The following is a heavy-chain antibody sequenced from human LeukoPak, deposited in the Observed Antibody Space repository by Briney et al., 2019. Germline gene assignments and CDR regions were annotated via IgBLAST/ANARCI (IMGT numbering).Heavy chain of an antibody. V-gene: IGHV3-7*05. J-gene: IGHJ5*02. Sequence: GGSLRLSCAASGFTFSSYEMNWVRQAPGKGLEWVANIKQDGSEKYYVDSVKGRFTISRDNAKNSLYLQMNSLRAEDMAVYYCPRGHVWFDPWGQGTLVTVSS. CDR1: GFTFSSYE. CDR3: PRGHVWFDP. CDR2: IKQDGSEK.